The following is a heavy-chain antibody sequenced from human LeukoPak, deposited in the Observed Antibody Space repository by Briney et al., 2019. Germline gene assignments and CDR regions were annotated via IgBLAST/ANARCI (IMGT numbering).Heavy chain of an antibody. V-gene: IGHV3-7*01. CDR3: ARGGGSPPNWFDP. CDR2: IKQDGSET. D-gene: IGHD3-10*01. CDR1: GFTFSNYW. Sequence: QPGGSLRLSCAASGFTFSNYWMSWVRQAPGKGLEWVANIKQDGSETYYVDSVKGRFTISRDNAKNSLYLQMNSLRAEDTAVYYCARGGGSPPNWFDPWGQGTLVTVSS. J-gene: IGHJ5*02.